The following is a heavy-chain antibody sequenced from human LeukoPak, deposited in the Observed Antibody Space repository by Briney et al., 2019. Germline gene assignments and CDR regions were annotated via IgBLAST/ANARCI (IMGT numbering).Heavy chain of an antibody. CDR3: ARDRTPSHSYGSSPFDY. J-gene: IGHJ4*02. CDR1: GYAFTSYG. V-gene: IGHV1-18*01. CDR2: ISAYNGNT. D-gene: IGHD5-18*01. Sequence: ASVKVSCKASGYAFTSYGISWVRQAPGQGLECMGWISAYNGNTNYAQKLQGRVTMTTDTSTSTAYMELRSLRSDDTAVYYCARDRTPSHSYGSSPFDYWGQGTLVTVSS.